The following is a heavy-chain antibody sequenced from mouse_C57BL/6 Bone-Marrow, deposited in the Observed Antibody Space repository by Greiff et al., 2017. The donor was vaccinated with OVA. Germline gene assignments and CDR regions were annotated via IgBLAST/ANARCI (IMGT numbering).Heavy chain of an antibody. CDR1: GYTFTSYW. V-gene: IGHV1-59*01. Sequence: QVQLQQPGAELVRPGTSVKLSCKASGYTFTSYWMHWVKQRPGQGLEWIGVIDPSDSYTNYNQKFKGKATLTVDTSSSTAYMQLSSLTSEDSAVYYCAGSYYGSRAMDYWGQGTSVTVSS. J-gene: IGHJ4*01. D-gene: IGHD1-1*01. CDR2: IDPSDSYT. CDR3: AGSYYGSRAMDY.